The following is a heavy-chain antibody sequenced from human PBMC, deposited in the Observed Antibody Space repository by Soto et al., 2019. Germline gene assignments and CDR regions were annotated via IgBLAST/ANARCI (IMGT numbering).Heavy chain of an antibody. CDR2: ISGSGVST. CDR3: AKRGRGAVAFDY. J-gene: IGHJ4*02. V-gene: IGHV3-23*01. D-gene: IGHD6-19*01. Sequence: GGSLRLSCAASGFTFNSYAMSWVRQAPGKGLEWVSTISGSGVSTYYADSVKGRFTFSRDNSKNTLYLQMNSLRAEDTAVYYCAKRGRGAVAFDYWGQGTLVTVSS. CDR1: GFTFNSYA.